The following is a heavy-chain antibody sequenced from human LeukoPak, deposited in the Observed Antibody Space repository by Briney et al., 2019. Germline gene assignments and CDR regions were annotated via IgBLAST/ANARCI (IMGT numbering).Heavy chain of an antibody. Sequence: GGSLRLSCEASGFTFGTYGMTWVRQAPGKGLEWVADIWSDGSNKYYADSVKGRFTISRDNSKNMLYLQMDSLRAEDTAVYYCAKNYYYFEYWGQGTLVTVSS. J-gene: IGHJ4*02. D-gene: IGHD3-10*01. CDR3: AKNYYYFEY. V-gene: IGHV3-33*06. CDR2: IWSDGSNK. CDR1: GFTFGTYG.